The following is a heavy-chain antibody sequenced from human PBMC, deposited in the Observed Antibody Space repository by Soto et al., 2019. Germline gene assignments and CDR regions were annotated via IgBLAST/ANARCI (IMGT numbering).Heavy chain of an antibody. CDR1: GFTFSSYA. CDR2: ISGSGGST. D-gene: IGHD6-19*01. J-gene: IGHJ4*02. V-gene: IGHV3-23*01. CDR3: AKTRIAVAGTTLAPDY. Sequence: GGSLRLSCAASGFTFSSYAMSWARQAPGKGLEWVSAISGSGGSTYYADSVKGRFTISRDNSKNTLYLQMNSLRAEDTAVYYCAKTRIAVAGTTLAPDYWGQGTLVTVSS.